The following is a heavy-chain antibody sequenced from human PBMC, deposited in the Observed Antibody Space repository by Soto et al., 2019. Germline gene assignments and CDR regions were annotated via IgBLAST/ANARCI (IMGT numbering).Heavy chain of an antibody. CDR3: ARDRVFGVVLPYYYGMDV. V-gene: IGHV1-18*01. CDR2: ISAYNGNT. J-gene: IGHJ6*02. D-gene: IGHD3-3*01. CDR1: GYTFTSYG. Sequence: QVQLVQSGAEVKKPGASVKVSCKASGYTFTSYGISWVRQAPGQGLEWMGWISAYNGNTNYAHKLQGRFTMTTDTSTSTAYMELRSLRSDDTAVYYCARDRVFGVVLPYYYGMDVWGQGTTVTVSS.